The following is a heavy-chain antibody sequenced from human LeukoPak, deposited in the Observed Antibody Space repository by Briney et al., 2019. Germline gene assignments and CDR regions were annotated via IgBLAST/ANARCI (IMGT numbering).Heavy chain of an antibody. V-gene: IGHV1-46*01. Sequence: ASVKVSCKAFGYTFTSNYMHWVRQAPGQGPEWMGVISPSGGSTTYAQKFQGRVTLTRDMSTSTDYLELSSLRSEDTAVYYCASRGSSGYYYGYWGQGTLVTVSS. D-gene: IGHD3-22*01. CDR1: GYTFTSNY. CDR2: ISPSGGST. J-gene: IGHJ4*02. CDR3: ASRGSSGYYYGY.